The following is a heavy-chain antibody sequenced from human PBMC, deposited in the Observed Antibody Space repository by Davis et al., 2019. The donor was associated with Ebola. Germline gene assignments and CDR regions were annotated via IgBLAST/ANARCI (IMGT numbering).Heavy chain of an antibody. J-gene: IGHJ4*02. Sequence: GESLKISCAAPGFTFSSYSMNRVRQAPGKGLEWVSGISWNSGSIGYADSVKGRFTISRDNAKNSLYLQMNSLRAEDTAVYYCARDHQWLRRLDYWGQGTLVTVSS. CDR2: ISWNSGSI. CDR3: ARDHQWLRRLDY. CDR1: GFTFSSYS. D-gene: IGHD5-12*01. V-gene: IGHV3-48*04.